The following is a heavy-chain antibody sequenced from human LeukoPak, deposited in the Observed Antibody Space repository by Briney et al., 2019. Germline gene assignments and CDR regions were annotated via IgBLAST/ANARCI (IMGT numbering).Heavy chain of an antibody. CDR2: ISYDGSNK. CDR1: GFTFSSYG. D-gene: IGHD4-17*01. V-gene: IGHV3-30*18. Sequence: GGSLRLSCAASGFTFSSYGMHWVRQAPGKGLEWVAVISYDGSNKYYADSVKGRFTISRDNSKNTLYLQMNSLRAEDTAVYYCAKGETTVTTYFDYWGQGTLVTVSS. J-gene: IGHJ4*02. CDR3: AKGETTVTTYFDY.